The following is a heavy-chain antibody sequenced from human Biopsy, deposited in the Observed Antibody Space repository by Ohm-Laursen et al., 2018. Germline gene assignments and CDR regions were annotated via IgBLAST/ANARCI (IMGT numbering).Heavy chain of an antibody. V-gene: IGHV3-23*01. CDR1: GFTFSNYG. J-gene: IGHJ3*02. Sequence: GSLRLSCSASGFTFSNYGMTWVCQAPGKGLEWVSSITGDGGSIHYADSVKGRFTISRDNSKNTLYMQMNSLRAEDMAVYYCAGKYSGFDIWGQGTMVSVSS. D-gene: IGHD5-12*01. CDR3: AGKYSGFDI. CDR2: ITGDGGSI.